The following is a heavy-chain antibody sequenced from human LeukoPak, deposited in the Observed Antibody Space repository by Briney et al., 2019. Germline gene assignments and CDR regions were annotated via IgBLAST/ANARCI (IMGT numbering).Heavy chain of an antibody. CDR2: IYYSGST. Sequence: PSETLSLTCTVSDGSISSGGYYGSWIRQHPGKGLEWIGYIYYSGSTYYNPSLKSRVTISVDTSKNPFSLKLSAVTAADTAVYYYARERSYYDSSGYSFFDYWGQGTLVTVSS. CDR3: ARERSYYDSSGYSFFDY. J-gene: IGHJ4*02. CDR1: DGSISSGGYY. D-gene: IGHD3-22*01. V-gene: IGHV4-31*03.